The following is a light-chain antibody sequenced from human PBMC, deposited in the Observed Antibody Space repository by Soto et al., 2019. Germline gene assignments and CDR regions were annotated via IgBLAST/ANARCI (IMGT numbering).Light chain of an antibody. CDR2: GAS. Sequence: GERATLSCRAGQTVSSRFLAWYQQKPGQAPRLLIYGASSRATGIPDRFSGSGSGTDFPHSISSLDPDDLAVYYSKQLTARLLVTFARGTKVDIK. CDR3: KQLTARLLVT. CDR1: QTVSSRF. J-gene: IGKJ4*01. V-gene: IGKV3-20*01.